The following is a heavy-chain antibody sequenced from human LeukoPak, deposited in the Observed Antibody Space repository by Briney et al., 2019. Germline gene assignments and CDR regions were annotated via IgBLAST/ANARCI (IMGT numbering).Heavy chain of an antibody. D-gene: IGHD6-19*01. V-gene: IGHV4-59*01. CDR2: IYYSGST. J-gene: IGHJ6*02. CDR1: GGSISSYY. CDR3: AREKGIVAGLYYYYGMDV. Sequence: SETLSLTCTVSGGSISSYYWSWIRQPPGKGLEWIGYIYYSGSTNFNPSLKSRVTISLDTSKNQFSLKLSSVTAADTAVYYCAREKGIVAGLYYYYGMDVWGQGTTVTVSS.